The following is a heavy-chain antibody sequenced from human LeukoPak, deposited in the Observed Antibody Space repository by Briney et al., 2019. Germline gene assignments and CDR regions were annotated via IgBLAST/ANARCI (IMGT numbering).Heavy chain of an antibody. D-gene: IGHD1-26*01. Sequence: GGSLKLSCAASGFTFSSYSMNWVRQAPGKGLEWVSGIGGGDTHYADSVKGRFTISRDNSKSTVELHMSSLRVEDTAVYSKDGQSFNSMWDYLDSWGRGTLVTVSS. CDR1: GFTFSSYS. CDR2: IGGGDT. J-gene: IGHJ4*02. CDR3: DGQSFNSMWDYLDS. V-gene: IGHV3-23*01.